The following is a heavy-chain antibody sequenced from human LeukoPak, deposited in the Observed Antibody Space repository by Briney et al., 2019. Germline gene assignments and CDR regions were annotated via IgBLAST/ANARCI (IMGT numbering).Heavy chain of an antibody. CDR3: AHRTRIIRDSSGYSDY. V-gene: IGHV2-5*01. D-gene: IGHD3-22*01. Sequence: SGPTLVKPTQTLTLTCTFSGFSLSTSGVGVGWIRQPPEKALEWLALIYWSDDKRYSPSLKSRLTITKDTSKNQVVLTMTNMDPVDTATYYCAHRTRIIRDSSGYSDYWGQGTLVTVSS. J-gene: IGHJ4*02. CDR2: IYWSDDK. CDR1: GFSLSTSGVG.